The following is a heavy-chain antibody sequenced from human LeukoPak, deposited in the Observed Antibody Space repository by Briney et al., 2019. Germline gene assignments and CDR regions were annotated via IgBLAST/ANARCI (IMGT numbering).Heavy chain of an antibody. CDR2: IYHSGST. Sequence: SETLSLTCAVSGGSISSGGYSWSWIRQPPGKGLEWIGYIYHSGSTYYNPSLKSRVTISVDRSKNQFSLKLSSVTAADTAVYYCARGGTGTTVDYWGQGTLVTVSS. CDR1: GGSISSGGYS. V-gene: IGHV4-30-2*01. J-gene: IGHJ4*02. CDR3: ARGGTGTTVDY. D-gene: IGHD1-7*01.